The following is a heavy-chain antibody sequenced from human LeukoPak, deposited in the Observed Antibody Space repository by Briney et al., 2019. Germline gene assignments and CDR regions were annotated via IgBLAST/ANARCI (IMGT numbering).Heavy chain of an antibody. V-gene: IGHV3-66*01. CDR2: IYSGGST. Sequence: PGGSLRLSCAASEFSVGSNYMTWVRQAPGKGLEWVSLIYSGGSTYYADSVKGRFTISRDNSKNTLYLQMNSLRAEDTAVYYCAKGVGWELIDYWGQGTLVTVSS. D-gene: IGHD1-26*01. CDR3: AKGVGWELIDY. J-gene: IGHJ4*02. CDR1: EFSVGSNY.